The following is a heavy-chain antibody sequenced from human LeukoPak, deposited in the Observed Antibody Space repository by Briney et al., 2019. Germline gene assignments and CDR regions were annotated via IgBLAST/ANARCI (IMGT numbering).Heavy chain of an antibody. CDR1: GYTFTSYY. CDR3: ATDLITGTTIYGMDV. CDR2: INPSGGST. V-gene: IGHV1-46*01. J-gene: IGHJ6*02. Sequence: ASVKVSCKASGYTFTSYYMHWVRQAPGQGLEWMGIINPSGGSTSYAQKFQGRVTMTEDTSTDTAYMELSSLRSEDTAVYYCATDLITGTTIYGMDVWGQGTTVTVSS. D-gene: IGHD1-20*01.